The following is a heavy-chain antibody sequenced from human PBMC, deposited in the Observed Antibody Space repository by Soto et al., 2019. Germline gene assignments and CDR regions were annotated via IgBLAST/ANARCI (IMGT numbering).Heavy chain of an antibody. J-gene: IGHJ4*02. CDR2: ISGSGGST. CDR1: GFTFSSYA. CDR3: VKDTREDPRHSPPKYSGYAPDFDY. D-gene: IGHD5-12*01. V-gene: IGHV3-23*01. Sequence: GGSLRLSCAASGFTFSSYAMSWVRQAPGKGLEWVSAISGSGGSTYYADSVKGRFTISRDNSKNTVYLQMNSLRAEDTTVYNCVKDTREDPRHSPPKYSGYAPDFDYWGQGTLVTVSS.